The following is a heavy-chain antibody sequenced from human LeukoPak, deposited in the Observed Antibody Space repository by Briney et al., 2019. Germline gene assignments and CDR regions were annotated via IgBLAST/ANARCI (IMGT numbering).Heavy chain of an antibody. CDR3: ARGSPPTYYYDSSGYPFDY. V-gene: IGHV3-66*01. J-gene: IGHJ4*02. CDR1: GFTVSSNY. CDR2: IYSGGST. D-gene: IGHD3-22*01. Sequence: GGSLRLSCAASGFTVSSNYMSWVRQAPGKGLEWVSVIYSGGSTYYADSVKGRFTISRDNSKNTLYLQMNSLRAEDTAVYYCARGSPPTYYYDSSGYPFDYWGQGTLVTVSS.